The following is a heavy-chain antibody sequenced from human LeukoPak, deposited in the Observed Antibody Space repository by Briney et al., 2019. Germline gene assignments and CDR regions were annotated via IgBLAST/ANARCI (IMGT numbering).Heavy chain of an antibody. J-gene: IGHJ5*02. D-gene: IGHD2-2*01. CDR3: ARGSIVVVPAAMALYNWFDP. CDR2: INHSGST. Sequence: PSETLSLTCAVYGGSFSGYYWSWIRQPPGKGLEWIGEINHSGSTNYNPSLKSRATISVDTSKNQFSLKMSPVTAAATAVYYCARGSIVVVPAAMALYNWFDPWGQGTLVTVSS. V-gene: IGHV4-34*01. CDR1: GGSFSGYY.